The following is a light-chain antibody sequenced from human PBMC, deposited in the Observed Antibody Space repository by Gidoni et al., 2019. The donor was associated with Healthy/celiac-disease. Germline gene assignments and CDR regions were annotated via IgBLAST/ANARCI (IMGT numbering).Light chain of an antibody. Sequence: DIQITQSPSTLSASVGDRVTITCRASQSISSWFAWYQQKPGKAPKLLIYDASSLESGVPSRFSGSGSGTEFTLTISSLQPDDFATYYCQQYNSYSQTFGQGTKVEIK. CDR2: DAS. V-gene: IGKV1-5*01. J-gene: IGKJ1*01. CDR3: QQYNSYSQT. CDR1: QSISSW.